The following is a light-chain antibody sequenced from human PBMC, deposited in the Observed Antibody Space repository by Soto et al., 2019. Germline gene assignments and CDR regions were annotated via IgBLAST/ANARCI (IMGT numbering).Light chain of an antibody. CDR2: SAS. Sequence: EIVLTQSPGTLSLSPGERATLSCRASQSVSSSYLAWYQQKPGQAPRLLIYSASSRATGIPDRFSGSGSGTDFTLTISRLEPEDFAVYYCQHYGTSALFGPGTKVDIK. V-gene: IGKV3-20*01. J-gene: IGKJ3*01. CDR1: QSVSSSY. CDR3: QHYGTSAL.